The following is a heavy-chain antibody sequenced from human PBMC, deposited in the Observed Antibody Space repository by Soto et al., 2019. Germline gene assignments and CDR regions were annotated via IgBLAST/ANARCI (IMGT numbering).Heavy chain of an antibody. V-gene: IGHV4-31*03. CDR1: GGSISSGGYY. CDR3: ARDYYGSGSFPGLYNWFDP. Sequence: QVQLQESGPGLVKPSQTLSLTCTVSGGSISSGGYYWSWIRQHPGKGLEWIGYIYYSGSTYYNPSLKSRVTISVYTSKKQFSLKLSSVTAADTAVYYCARDYYGSGSFPGLYNWFDPWGQGTLVTVSS. D-gene: IGHD3-10*01. J-gene: IGHJ5*02. CDR2: IYYSGST.